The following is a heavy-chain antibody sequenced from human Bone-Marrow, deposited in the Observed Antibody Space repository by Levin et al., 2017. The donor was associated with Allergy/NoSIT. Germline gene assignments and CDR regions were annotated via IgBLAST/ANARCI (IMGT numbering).Heavy chain of an antibody. D-gene: IGHD5-18*01. CDR2: INTAGVT. CDR3: ARDPAYTYGLDL. Sequence: GGSLRLSCVVSGFTFSTNSMNWVRQTPGKGPEWIAYINTAGVTHYAESVEGRFTISRDTAKNSVFLQMNGLRAEDTALYYCARDPAYTYGLDLWGQGTLVTVSS. CDR1: GFTFSTNS. V-gene: IGHV3-48*01. J-gene: IGHJ5*02.